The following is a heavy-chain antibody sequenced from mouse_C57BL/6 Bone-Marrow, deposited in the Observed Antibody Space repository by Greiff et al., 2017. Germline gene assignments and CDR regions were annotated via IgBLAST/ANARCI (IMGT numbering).Heavy chain of an antibody. J-gene: IGHJ3*01. D-gene: IGHD2-2*01. Sequence: VQLQQPGAELVRPGSSVKLSCKASGYTFTSYWMDWVKQRPGQGLEWIGNIYPSDSETHYNQKFKDKATLTVDKSSSTAYMQLSSLTSEDSAVYYCARGWLRRENWFAYWGQGTLVTVSA. CDR3: ARGWLRRENWFAY. CDR1: GYTFTSYW. V-gene: IGHV1-61*01. CDR2: IYPSDSET.